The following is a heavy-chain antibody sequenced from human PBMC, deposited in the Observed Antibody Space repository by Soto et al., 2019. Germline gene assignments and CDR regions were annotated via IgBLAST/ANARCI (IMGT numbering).Heavy chain of an antibody. Sequence: GASVKVSCKASGYTFTSYYMNWVRQAPGQGLEWMGCINPSGGKTSYAQKFQGRVTMTEDTSTDTAYMELSSLRSEDTAVYYCATDLTMVVTAKATGFDPWGQGTLVTVSS. CDR1: GYTFTSYY. CDR2: INPSGGKT. D-gene: IGHD2-21*02. V-gene: IGHV1-46*01. CDR3: ATDLTMVVTAKATGFDP. J-gene: IGHJ5*02.